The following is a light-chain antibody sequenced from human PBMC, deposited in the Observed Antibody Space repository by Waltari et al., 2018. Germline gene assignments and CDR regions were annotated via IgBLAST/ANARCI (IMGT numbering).Light chain of an antibody. CDR1: QSLLHSNGYNY. V-gene: IGKV2-28*01. J-gene: IGKJ5*01. CDR3: MQALQTSIT. CDR2: FGS. Sequence: EIVLTQSPLSLPVTLGEPASISCTSSQSLLHSNGYNYLDWYVQRPGLPPRLLIYFGSYRASGVPDRFSGSGLVTDFTLKISKVEAEDVGVYYCMQALQTSITFGQGTRLEIK.